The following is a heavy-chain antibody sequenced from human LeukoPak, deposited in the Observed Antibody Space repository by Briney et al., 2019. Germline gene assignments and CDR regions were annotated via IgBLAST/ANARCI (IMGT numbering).Heavy chain of an antibody. D-gene: IGHD1-1*01. CDR3: ATYVNWVAGDV. V-gene: IGHV3-7*01. Sequence: GGSLRCSCAASGFTFSNFGMSWFAKAQGRGLKGVANINHEGGDIHYVDSVKGRFTISRDNAKDSLYLQMNSLRAEDTAVYYCATYVNWVAGDVWGQGTTDTVSS. CDR1: GFTFSNFG. J-gene: IGHJ6*02. CDR2: INHEGGDI.